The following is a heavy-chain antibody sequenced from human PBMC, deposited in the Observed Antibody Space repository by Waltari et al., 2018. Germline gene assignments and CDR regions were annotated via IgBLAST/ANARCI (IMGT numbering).Heavy chain of an antibody. D-gene: IGHD6-6*01. CDR2: ISWNRGSI. CDR3: AKDIESSSYIGAFDI. J-gene: IGHJ3*02. CDR1: GFTFHDYA. V-gene: IGHV3-9*03. Sequence: EVQLVESGGGLVQPGRSLKLSCSASGFTFHDYAMHWVRQAQGKGRVWGEGISWNRGSIGYADSVKGRFTISIDDAKNALDLLMNRLRAEDMALDYGAKDIESSSYIGAFDIWGQGTMVTVSS.